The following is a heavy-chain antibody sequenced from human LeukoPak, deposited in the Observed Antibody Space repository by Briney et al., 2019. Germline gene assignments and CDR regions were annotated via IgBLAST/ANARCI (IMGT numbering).Heavy chain of an antibody. Sequence: PGGSLRLSCAASGFIFSSYEMNWVRQAPGKGLEWVSYISSGGSTIYYADSVKGRFTISRDNAKNSLYLQMSSLRAEDTAVYYCARDGSYSSGYFDYWGQGTLVTVSS. CDR3: ARDGSYSSGYFDY. CDR2: ISSGGSTI. J-gene: IGHJ4*02. D-gene: IGHD6-19*01. V-gene: IGHV3-48*03. CDR1: GFIFSSYE.